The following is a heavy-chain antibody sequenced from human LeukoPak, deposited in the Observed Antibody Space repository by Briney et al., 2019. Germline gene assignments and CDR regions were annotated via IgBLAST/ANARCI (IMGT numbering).Heavy chain of an antibody. CDR1: GFTFSSYG. D-gene: IGHD3-9*01. CDR2: ISYDGSNK. V-gene: IGHV3-30*06. Sequence: GGSLRLSCAASGFTFSSYGMHWVRQAPGKGLEWVAVISYDGSNKYYADSVKGRFTISRDNSKNTLYLQMNSLRAEDTAVYYCARCRYDILTGYPYYYYMDVWGKGTTVTVSS. J-gene: IGHJ6*03. CDR3: ARCRYDILTGYPYYYYMDV.